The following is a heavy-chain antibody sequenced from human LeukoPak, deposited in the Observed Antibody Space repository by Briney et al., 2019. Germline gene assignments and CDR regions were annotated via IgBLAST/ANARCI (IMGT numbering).Heavy chain of an antibody. CDR1: GFTFSSYA. CDR2: ISYDGSNK. CDR3: ARGVAGSNWFDP. Sequence: GGSLRLSCAASGFTFSSYAMHWVRQAPGKGLEWVAVISYDGSNKYYADSVKGRFTISRDNSKNTLYLQMNSLRAEDMAVYYCARGVAGSNWFDPWGQGTLVTVSS. V-gene: IGHV3-30*04. D-gene: IGHD6-19*01. J-gene: IGHJ5*02.